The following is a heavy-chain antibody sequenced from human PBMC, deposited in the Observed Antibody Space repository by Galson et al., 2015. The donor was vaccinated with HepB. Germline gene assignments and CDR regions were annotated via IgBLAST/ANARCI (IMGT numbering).Heavy chain of an antibody. J-gene: IGHJ6*02. CDR1: GFTFSDFA. D-gene: IGHD3-16*02. CDR2: ISNSGHST. V-gene: IGHV3-23*05. CDR3: AKSGDQFSFYYFGMDV. Sequence: SLRLSCAASGFTFSDFAMTWVRQAPGKRLEWVSSISNSGHSTYYADSVRGRCTISRDNSNHTLYLKINGLRAEDMAVYYCAKSGDQFSFYYFGMDVWGPGTTVTVS.